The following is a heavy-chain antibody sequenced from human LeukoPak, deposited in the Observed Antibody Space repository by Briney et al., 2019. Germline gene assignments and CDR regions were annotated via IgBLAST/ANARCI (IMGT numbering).Heavy chain of an antibody. V-gene: IGHV1-18*01. CDR3: ARDESRGPYYFDN. CDR2: ISAYNGNR. CDR1: GYTFSSYG. Sequence: ASVKVCCKASGYTFSSYGISWVRQVPGQGLEWMGWISAYNGNRNYAQNLQGRVTMTTDTSTSTAYMELRTLRSDDTAVYYCARDESRGPYYFDNWGQGTLVTVSS. J-gene: IGHJ4*02.